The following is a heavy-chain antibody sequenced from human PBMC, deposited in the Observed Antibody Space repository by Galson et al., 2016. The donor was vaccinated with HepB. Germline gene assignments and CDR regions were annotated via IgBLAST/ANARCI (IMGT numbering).Heavy chain of an antibody. Sequence: SLRLSCAASGFTFRSYAMSWVRQAPGKGLEWVSTMTDSGGSTYYADSVKGRFTISRDNSKNTLFLQMNSLRVEDTAMYYCAKTSLSGDSNFDYWGQGTLVIVSS. J-gene: IGHJ4*02. CDR3: AKTSLSGDSNFDY. CDR1: GFTFRSYA. CDR2: MTDSGGST. V-gene: IGHV3-23*01. D-gene: IGHD4-17*01.